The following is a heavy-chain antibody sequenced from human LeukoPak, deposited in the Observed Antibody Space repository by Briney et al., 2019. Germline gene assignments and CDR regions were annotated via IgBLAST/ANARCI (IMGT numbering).Heavy chain of an antibody. CDR2: IYYSGST. Sequence: TSETLSLTCAVYGGSFSGYYWSWIRQPPGKGLEWIGYIYYSGSTNYNPSLKSRVTISVDTSKNQFSLKLSSVTAADTAAYYCARGAGDSSGPDAFDIWGQGTMVTVSS. D-gene: IGHD3-22*01. CDR1: GGSFSGYY. V-gene: IGHV4-59*01. J-gene: IGHJ3*02. CDR3: ARGAGDSSGPDAFDI.